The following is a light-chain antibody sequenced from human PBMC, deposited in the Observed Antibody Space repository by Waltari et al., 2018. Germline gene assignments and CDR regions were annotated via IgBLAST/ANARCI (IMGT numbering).Light chain of an antibody. CDR3: QQYGDSPRT. CDR2: DTS. J-gene: IGKJ1*01. V-gene: IGKV3D-20*01. CDR1: QSVSSGF. Sequence: EIVLMQSPATLSLSPGDRATLSCGASQSVSSGFLAWYQQKPGLAPRLLIYDTSTRATGVPDRFRGSGSGREFALSISRLEPEDFAVYDCQQYGDSPRTFGQGTKVEIK.